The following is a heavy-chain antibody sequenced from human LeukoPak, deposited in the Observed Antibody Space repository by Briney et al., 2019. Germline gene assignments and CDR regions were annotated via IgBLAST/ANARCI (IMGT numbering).Heavy chain of an antibody. Sequence: SETLSLTCTVSGYSISSGYYWGWIRQPPGKGLEWIGSIYHSGSTCYNPSLKSRVTISVDTSKNQFSLKLSSVTAADTAVYYCASRRDFWSGSDRQYYYYMDVWGKGTTVTVSS. CDR1: GYSISSGYY. CDR2: IYHSGST. J-gene: IGHJ6*03. V-gene: IGHV4-38-2*02. CDR3: ASRRDFWSGSDRQYYYYMDV. D-gene: IGHD3-3*01.